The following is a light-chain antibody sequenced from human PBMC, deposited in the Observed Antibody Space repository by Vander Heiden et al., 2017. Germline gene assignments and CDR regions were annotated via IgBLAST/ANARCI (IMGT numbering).Light chain of an antibody. CDR1: QSVSSS. Sequence: EIVLTQSPATLSLSPGERATLSCRASQSVSSSLAWYQQRPGQAPRLLIYDASNTAAGIPARFSGSGSGTDFTLTISSLEPEDFAIYYCQQQNNWPITFGQGTLMEIK. CDR2: DAS. V-gene: IGKV3-11*01. CDR3: QQQNNWPIT. J-gene: IGKJ5*01.